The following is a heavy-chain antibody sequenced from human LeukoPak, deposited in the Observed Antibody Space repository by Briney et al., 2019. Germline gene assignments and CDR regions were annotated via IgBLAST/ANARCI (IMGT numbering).Heavy chain of an antibody. CDR1: GFTFSSYS. J-gene: IGHJ6*03. Sequence: PGGSLRLSCAASGFTFSSYSMNWVRQAPGKGLEWVSSISSSSSYIYYADSVKGRFTISRDNAKNSLYLQMNSLRAEDTAVYYCARDRGAYWSDYYYYMDVWGKGTTVTVSS. V-gene: IGHV3-21*01. CDR3: ARDRGAYWSDYYYYMDV. CDR2: ISSSSSYI. D-gene: IGHD2-8*02.